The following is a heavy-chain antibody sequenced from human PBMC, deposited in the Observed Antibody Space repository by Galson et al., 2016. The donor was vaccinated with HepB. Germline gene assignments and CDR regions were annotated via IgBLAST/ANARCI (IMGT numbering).Heavy chain of an antibody. CDR3: ARTHSGGTDYYYYAMDV. V-gene: IGHV5-51*01. CDR1: GYIFNNFW. CDR2: IYPGDSHS. Sequence: QSGAGVKKPGESLKISCKGSGYIFNNFWVAWVRQMPGKGLEWMGIIYPGDSHSRYSPSLQGQVTISADKSINTAYLQWSSLTASDTALYYCARTHSGGTDYYYYAMDVWGQGTTVTVSS. J-gene: IGHJ6*02. D-gene: IGHD2-15*01.